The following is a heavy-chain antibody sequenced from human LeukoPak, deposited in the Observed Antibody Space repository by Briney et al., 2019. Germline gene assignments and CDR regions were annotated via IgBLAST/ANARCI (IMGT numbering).Heavy chain of an antibody. Sequence: PGGSLRLSCAASGFTFSSYGMHWVRQAPGKGLEWVAFIRYDGSNKYYADSVKGRFTISRDNSKNMLYLQMNSLRAEDTAIYYCAKRRYSSGWSTDAFDIWGQGTMVTVSS. V-gene: IGHV3-30*02. J-gene: IGHJ3*02. D-gene: IGHD6-19*01. CDR2: IRYDGSNK. CDR3: AKRRYSSGWSTDAFDI. CDR1: GFTFSSYG.